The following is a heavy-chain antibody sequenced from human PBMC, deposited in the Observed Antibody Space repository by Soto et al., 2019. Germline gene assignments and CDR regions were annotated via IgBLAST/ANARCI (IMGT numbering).Heavy chain of an antibody. V-gene: IGHV4-30-4*01. CDR3: ARVDTAMAYYFDY. CDR1: GGSISIGDYY. J-gene: IGHJ4*02. D-gene: IGHD5-18*01. CDR2: IYYSGST. Sequence: QVQLQESGPGLVKPSQTLSLTCTVSGGSISIGDYYWSWIRQPPGKGLEWIGYIYYSGSTYYNPSLKSRVTISVDTSKNQFSLKLSSVTAADTAVYYCARVDTAMAYYFDYWGQGTLVTVSS.